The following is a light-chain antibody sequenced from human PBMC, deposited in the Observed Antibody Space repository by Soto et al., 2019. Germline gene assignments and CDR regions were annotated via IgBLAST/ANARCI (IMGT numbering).Light chain of an antibody. Sequence: QSALTQPASVSGSAGQSITLSCTGTNSEVGGYNYVFWYQQQPGKTPQFMIYDVSSRPSGVYDRFSGSKSGNTASLTISGLHAEDESDYYCSSYTTSNTRQILFGTGTTLTVL. CDR1: NSEVGGYNY. CDR3: SSYTTSNTRQIL. J-gene: IGLJ1*01. CDR2: DVS. V-gene: IGLV2-14*01.